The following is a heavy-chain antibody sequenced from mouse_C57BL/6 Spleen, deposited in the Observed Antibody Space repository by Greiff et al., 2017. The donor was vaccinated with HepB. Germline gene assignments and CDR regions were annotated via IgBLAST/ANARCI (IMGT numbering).Heavy chain of an antibody. CDR2: INPNYGTT. J-gene: IGHJ2*01. D-gene: IGHD1-1*01. CDR3: AIITTVVVPFDY. CDR1: GYSFTDYN. V-gene: IGHV1-39*01. Sequence: VQLKQSGPELVKPGASVKISCKASGYSFTDYNMNWVKQSNGKSLEWIGVINPNYGTTSYNQKFKGKATLTVDQSASTAYMHLNSLTSEDSAVYYCAIITTVVVPFDYWGQGTTLTVSS.